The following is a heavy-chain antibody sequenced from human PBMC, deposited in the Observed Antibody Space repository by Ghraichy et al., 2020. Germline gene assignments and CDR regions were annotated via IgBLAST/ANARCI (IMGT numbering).Heavy chain of an antibody. Sequence: SVKVSCKASGGTFSNYPINWVRQAPGQGLEWMGRIIPSLNITNYAHKFQGRVTIIADKSTSTAFMELSSLISEDTAVYYCAREAGYCSGWCAFDIWGQGTMVSVSS. J-gene: IGHJ3*02. D-gene: IGHD6-19*01. V-gene: IGHV1-69*04. CDR1: GGTFSNYP. CDR2: IIPSLNIT. CDR3: AREAGYCSGWCAFDI.